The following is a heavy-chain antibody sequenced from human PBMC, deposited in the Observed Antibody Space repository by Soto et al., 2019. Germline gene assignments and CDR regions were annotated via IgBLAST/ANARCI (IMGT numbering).Heavy chain of an antibody. CDR3: ARHPGYYDILTGYTTYYFDY. V-gene: IGHV4-30-2*01. CDR1: GDTISTGGYS. Sequence: PSETLSLTCGVSGDTISTGGYSWAWIRQPPGKALEWIGHTYHSGNPYYNPSLKSRVIISLDTPKIQFSLKLSSVTAADTAVYYCARHPGYYDILTGYTTYYFDYWGKGILVTVSS. D-gene: IGHD3-9*01. J-gene: IGHJ4*02. CDR2: TYHSGNP.